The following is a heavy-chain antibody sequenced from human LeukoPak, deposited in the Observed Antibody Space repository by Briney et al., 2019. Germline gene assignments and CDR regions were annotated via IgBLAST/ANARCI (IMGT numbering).Heavy chain of an antibody. CDR3: ARHGLRLESGNWFDP. J-gene: IGHJ5*02. CDR2: IYTSGST. V-gene: IGHV4-4*09. D-gene: IGHD5-12*01. CDR1: GGSISSYY. Sequence: PSETLSLTCTVSGGSISSYYWSWIRQPPGKGLEWIGYIYTSGSTNYNPSLRSRVTISVDTSKNQFSLKLSSVTAADTAVYYCARHGLRLESGNWFDPWGQGTLVTVSS.